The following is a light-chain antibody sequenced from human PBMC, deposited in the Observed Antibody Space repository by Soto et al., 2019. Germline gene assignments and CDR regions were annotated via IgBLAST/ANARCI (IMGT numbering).Light chain of an antibody. J-gene: IGKJ1*01. V-gene: IGKV1-8*01. Sequence: AIRMTQSPSSFSASTGDRVTITCRASQGISSYLAWYQQKPGKAPQLLIYAASTLQSGVPSRFSGSGSGTDVTLTISCLQSEDFATYSCQQYYSYPRTFGQGTKVEIK. CDR2: AAS. CDR1: QGISSY. CDR3: QQYYSYPRT.